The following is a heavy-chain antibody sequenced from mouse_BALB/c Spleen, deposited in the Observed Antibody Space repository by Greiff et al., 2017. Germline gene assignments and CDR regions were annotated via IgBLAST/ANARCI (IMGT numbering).Heavy chain of an antibody. J-gene: IGHJ4*01. CDR2: IRNKANGYTT. V-gene: IGHV7-3*02. Sequence: EVQLVESGGGLVQPGGSLRLSCATSGFTFTDYYMSWVRQPPGKALEWLGFIRNKANGYTTEYSASVKGRFTISRDNSQSILYLQMNTLRAEDSATYYCARVDYDGYAMDYWGQGTSVTVSS. D-gene: IGHD2-4*01. CDR1: GFTFTDYY. CDR3: ARVDYDGYAMDY.